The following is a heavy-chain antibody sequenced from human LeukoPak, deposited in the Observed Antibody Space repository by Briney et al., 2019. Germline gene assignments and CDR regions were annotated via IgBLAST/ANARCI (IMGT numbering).Heavy chain of an antibody. J-gene: IGHJ4*02. CDR1: GYTFTVYY. D-gene: IGHD2-2*02. CDR3: ARVEYCSSTSCYTAEKYYDFWSGVY. Sequence: ASVNLSCTASGYTFTVYYMHWVRHAPGQGHGWMGWITLTSGGTTSAQKFQGRVTMTRDTSISTAYMELSRLRSDDTAVYYCARVEYCSSTSCYTAEKYYDFWSGVYWGQGTLVTVSS. V-gene: IGHV1-2*02. CDR2: ITLTSGGT.